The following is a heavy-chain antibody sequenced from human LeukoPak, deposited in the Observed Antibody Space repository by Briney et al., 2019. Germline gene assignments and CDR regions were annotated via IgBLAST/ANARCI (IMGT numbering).Heavy chain of an antibody. V-gene: IGHV3-7*01. Sequence: GGSLRLSCAASGFTFSSYWMSWARQAPGKGLEWVANIKEDGGQKSYVDSVKGRFTISRDNAKKSLYLQMDSLRADDTAVYYCASHYYDSSGYLHPFWAWGQGTLVTVSS. CDR3: ASHYYDSSGYLHPFWA. D-gene: IGHD3-22*01. CDR2: IKEDGGQK. CDR1: GFTFSSYW. J-gene: IGHJ5*02.